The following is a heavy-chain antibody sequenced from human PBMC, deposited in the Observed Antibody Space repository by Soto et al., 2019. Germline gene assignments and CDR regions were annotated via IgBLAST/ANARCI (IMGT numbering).Heavy chain of an antibody. D-gene: IGHD1-7*01. V-gene: IGHV3-74*01. J-gene: IGHJ4*01. CDR1: GFTFSSYW. Sequence: LRLSCAASGFTFSSYWMHWVRQAPGKGLMWVSRIHNDGSTTRYADSVKGRFTISRDNAKNTLYLQMSSLRVEDTAVYYCARDNWNSYWGQGTLVTVS. CDR3: ARDNWNSY. CDR2: IHNDGSTT.